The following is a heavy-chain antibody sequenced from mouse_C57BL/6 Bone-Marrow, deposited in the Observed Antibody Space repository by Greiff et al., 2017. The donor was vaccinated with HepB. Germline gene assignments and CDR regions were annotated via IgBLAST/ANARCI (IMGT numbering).Heavy chain of an antibody. CDR2: IDPENGDT. J-gene: IGHJ1*03. CDR1: GFNIKDDY. V-gene: IGHV14-4*01. D-gene: IGHD1-1*01. CDR3: TKYYGSSYPRYFDV. Sequence: VQLQQSGAELVRPGASVKLSCTASGFNIKDDYMHWVKQRPEQGLEWIGWIDPENGDTEYASKFQGKATITADTSSNTAYLQLSSLTSEDTAVYYCTKYYGSSYPRYFDVWGTGTTVTVSS.